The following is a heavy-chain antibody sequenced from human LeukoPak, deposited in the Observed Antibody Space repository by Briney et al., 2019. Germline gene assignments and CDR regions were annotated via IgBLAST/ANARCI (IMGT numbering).Heavy chain of an antibody. CDR1: GGTFSSYA. J-gene: IGHJ3*02. CDR2: IIPIFGTA. CDR3: ARATYDSSGYAPGAFDI. Sequence: SVKVSCKASGGTFSSYAISWVRQAPGQGLEWMGGIIPIFGTANYAQKFQGRVTITADESTSTAYMELSSLRSEDTAVYYCARATYDSSGYAPGAFDIWGQGTMVTVSS. V-gene: IGHV1-69*13. D-gene: IGHD3-22*01.